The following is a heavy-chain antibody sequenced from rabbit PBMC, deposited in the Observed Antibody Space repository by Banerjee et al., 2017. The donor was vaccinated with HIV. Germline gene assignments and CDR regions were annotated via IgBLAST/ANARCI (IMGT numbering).Heavy chain of an antibody. CDR2: IYAGSSGST. J-gene: IGHJ4*01. Sequence: QSLEESGGDLVKPGASLTLTCTASGFSFSSSYYMCWVRQAPGKGLEWIACIYAGSSGSTYYASWTKGRFTISKTSSTTVTLQMTSLTAADTATYFCARDRYRYDAYGLDLRGPGTLVTVS. D-gene: IGHD2-1*01. CDR1: GFSFSSSYY. CDR3: ARDRYRYDAYGLDL. V-gene: IGHV1S40*01.